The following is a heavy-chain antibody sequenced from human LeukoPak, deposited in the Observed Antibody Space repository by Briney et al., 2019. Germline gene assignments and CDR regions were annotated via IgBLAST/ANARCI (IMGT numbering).Heavy chain of an antibody. CDR1: GGSCSGYY. CDR2: INHSGST. D-gene: IGHD6-19*01. V-gene: IGHV4-34*01. Sequence: SETLSLTCAVYGGSCSGYYWSWIRQPPGKGLEWIGEINHSGSTNYNPSLKSRVTISVDTSKNQFSLKLSSVTAADTAVYYCARMAYSSGWSLDYWGQGTLVTVSS. J-gene: IGHJ4*02. CDR3: ARMAYSSGWSLDY.